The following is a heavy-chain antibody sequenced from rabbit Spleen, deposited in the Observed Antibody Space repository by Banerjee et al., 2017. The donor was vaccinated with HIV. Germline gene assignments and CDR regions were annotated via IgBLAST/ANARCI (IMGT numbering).Heavy chain of an antibody. Sequence: QSLEESGGGLVQPEGSLTLTCTASGFDLSSYYYMCWVRQAPGKGLEWIGCTSVGAPDYSWYASWAKGRFTISKISSTTVTLQMTSLTAADTATYICARCNGSGITYGALDLCGQGTLVTVS. J-gene: IGHJ4*01. D-gene: IGHD1-1*01. CDR1: GFDLSSYYY. V-gene: IGHV1S40*01. CDR2: TSVGAPDYS. CDR3: ARCNGSGITYGALDL.